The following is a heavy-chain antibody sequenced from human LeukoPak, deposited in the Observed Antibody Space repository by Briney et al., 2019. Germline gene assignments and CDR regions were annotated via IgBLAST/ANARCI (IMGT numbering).Heavy chain of an antibody. CDR2: INHSGST. V-gene: IGHV4-34*01. CDR3: ARGRGYNAFDY. D-gene: IGHD5-24*01. CDR1: GGSFSGYF. Sequence: SXXLSLTCAVYGGSFSGYFWSWIRQPPGKGLEWIGEINHSGSTNYNPSLKSRVTISVETSKNQFSLKLSSVTAADTAVYYCARGRGYNAFDYWGQGTLVTVSS. J-gene: IGHJ4*02.